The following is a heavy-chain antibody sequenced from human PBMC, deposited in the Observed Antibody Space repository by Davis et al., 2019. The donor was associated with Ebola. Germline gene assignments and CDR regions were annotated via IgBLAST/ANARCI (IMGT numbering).Heavy chain of an antibody. CDR3: ARPQRGYSSSSFDY. J-gene: IGHJ4*02. CDR1: GYTFTGYY. CDR2: INPNSGGT. D-gene: IGHD6-13*01. V-gene: IGHV1-2*02. Sequence: AASVKVSCKASGYTFTGYYMRWVRQAPGQGLEWMGWINPNSGGTNYAQKFQGRVTITADKSTSTAYMELSSLRSEDTAVYYCARPQRGYSSSSFDYWGQGTLVTVSS.